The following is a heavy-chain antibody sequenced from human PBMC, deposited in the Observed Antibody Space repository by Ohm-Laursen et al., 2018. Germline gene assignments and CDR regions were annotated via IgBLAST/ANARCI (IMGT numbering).Heavy chain of an antibody. CDR2: IYYSGTT. CDR3: AGRGY. CDR1: GAPISTHY. V-gene: IGHV4-59*11. J-gene: IGHJ4*02. Sequence: GTLSLTCTVSGAPISTHYWSWIRQPPGKGLEWIGYIYYSGTTNYNPSLKSRVTMSVDTSKNQFSLKLSSVTAADTAVYYCAGRGYWGQGTLVTVSS.